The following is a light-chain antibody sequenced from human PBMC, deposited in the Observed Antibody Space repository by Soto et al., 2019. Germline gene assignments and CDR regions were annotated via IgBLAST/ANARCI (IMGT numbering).Light chain of an antibody. V-gene: IGKV3D-15*01. J-gene: IGKJ5*01. CDR1: QSVNSN. CDR2: GIS. Sequence: EIVLTQSPVTLSVSSVDRGPLXCRASQSVNSNYLAWYQQKPGQAPRLLIYGISKRATDIPDRFSGSGSGTEFTLTISSLQPEDFATYYCQQHGQWPITFGQGTRLEIK. CDR3: QQHGQWPIT.